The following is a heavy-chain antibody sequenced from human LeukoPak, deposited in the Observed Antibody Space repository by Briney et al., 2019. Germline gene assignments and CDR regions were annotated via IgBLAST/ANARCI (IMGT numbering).Heavy chain of an antibody. Sequence: PGGSLRLSCVVSGTSLSNYAMTWVRQAPGKGLEWVSYISERGGSTTYADSVKGRFTISRDTSLNTLYLQMNNLRAEDTAVYFCAKRGVVIRGILVIGYHQEAYHYDFWGQGVLVTVSS. CDR3: AKRGVVIRGILVIGYHQEAYHYDF. CDR1: GTSLSNYA. J-gene: IGHJ4*02. D-gene: IGHD3-10*01. CDR2: ISERGGST. V-gene: IGHV3-23*01.